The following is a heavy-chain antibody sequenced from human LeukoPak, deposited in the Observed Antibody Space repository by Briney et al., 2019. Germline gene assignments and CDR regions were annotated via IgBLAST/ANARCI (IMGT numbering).Heavy chain of an antibody. CDR1: GFGFSTSY. J-gene: IGHJ4*02. CDR3: AADTDY. CDR2: LNPSGFGS. Sequence: ASVKVSCKASGFGFSTSYMHWIRQAPGQGLEWMGMLNPSGFGSGAAQKFQGRVTLTRDTSTSTFYMELSSLRSDDTAVYYCAADTDYWGQGTLVTVSS. V-gene: IGHV1-46*01.